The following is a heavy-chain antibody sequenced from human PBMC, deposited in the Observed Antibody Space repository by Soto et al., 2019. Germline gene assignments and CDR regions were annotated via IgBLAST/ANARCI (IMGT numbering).Heavy chain of an antibody. J-gene: IGHJ5*02. Sequence: QVQLQESGPGLVKPSQNLSLTCTVSGDSLSSNNKYWRWIRQPPGEGLEWIGFISYSVTTSYSQSRKRPLVIPLDTPNNQFSLCLTSVTAPATAVYYCARGRGYSYGRYPWCQGTLVTVSS. V-gene: IGHV4-30-4*01. D-gene: IGHD5-18*01. CDR3: ARGRGYSYGRYP. CDR2: ISYSVTT. CDR1: GDSLSSNNKY.